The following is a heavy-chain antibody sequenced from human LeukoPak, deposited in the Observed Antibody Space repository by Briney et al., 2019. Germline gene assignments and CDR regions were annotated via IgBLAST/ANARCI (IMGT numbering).Heavy chain of an antibody. J-gene: IGHJ4*02. Sequence: SETLSLTCTVSGGSISSGGYYWSWIRQPPGKGLEWIGYIYYSRSTNYNPSLRSRVTISVDTSKNQFSLKLSSVTAADTAVYYCASYQSYYFDYWGQGTLVTVSS. CDR2: IYYSRST. CDR3: ASYQSYYFDY. V-gene: IGHV4-61*08. D-gene: IGHD3-16*02. CDR1: GGSISSGGYY.